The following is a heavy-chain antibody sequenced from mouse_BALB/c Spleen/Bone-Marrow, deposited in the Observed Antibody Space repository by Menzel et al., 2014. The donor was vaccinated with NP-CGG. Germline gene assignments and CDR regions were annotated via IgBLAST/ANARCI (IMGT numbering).Heavy chain of an antibody. J-gene: IGHJ4*01. V-gene: IGHV1S29*02. CDR1: GYTFTDYN. CDR3: AREGGYYDAMDC. CDR2: IYPYNGGT. D-gene: IGHD2-2*01. Sequence: VQLQQSGPELVKPGASVKISCKASGYTFTDYNMQWVKQSHGKSLEWIGYIYPYNGGTGYNQKFRSKATLTVDSSSSTAYMELRSLTSEDSAVYYCAREGGYYDAMDCWGQGTSVTVSS.